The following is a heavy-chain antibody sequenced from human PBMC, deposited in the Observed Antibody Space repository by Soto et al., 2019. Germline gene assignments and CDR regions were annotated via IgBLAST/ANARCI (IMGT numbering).Heavy chain of an antibody. D-gene: IGHD6-13*01. J-gene: IGHJ4*02. V-gene: IGHV1-69*13. CDR1: GGTFSSYA. CDR2: IIPIFGTA. CDR3: ARVATPGYSSSWYLDY. Sequence: SVKVSCKASGGTFSSYAISWVRQAPGQGLEWMGGIIPIFGTANYAQKFQGRVTITADESTSTAYMELSSLRSEDTAVYYCARVATPGYSSSWYLDYWGQGTLVTVSS.